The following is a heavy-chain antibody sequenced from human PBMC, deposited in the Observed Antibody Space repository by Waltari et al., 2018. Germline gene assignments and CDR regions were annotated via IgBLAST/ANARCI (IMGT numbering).Heavy chain of an antibody. Sequence: EVQLVESGGGLVQPGGSLRLSCAASGFTFSSYWMSWVRQAPGKGLGWVANIKQDGSEKYYVDSVKGRFTISRDNAKNSLYLQMNSLRAEDTAVYYCARSGQLVQWYFDLWGRGTLVTVSS. D-gene: IGHD6-6*01. J-gene: IGHJ2*01. V-gene: IGHV3-7*01. CDR1: GFTFSSYW. CDR2: IKQDGSEK. CDR3: ARSGQLVQWYFDL.